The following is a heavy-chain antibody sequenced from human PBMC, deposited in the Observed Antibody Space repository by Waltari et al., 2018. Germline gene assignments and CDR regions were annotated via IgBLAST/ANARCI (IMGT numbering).Heavy chain of an antibody. CDR3: ARHSPRIAAAGTGFDVVLS. D-gene: IGHD6-13*01. CDR2: IYHSGST. V-gene: IGHV4-38-2*01. Sequence: QVQLQESGPGLVKPSETLSLTCAVSGYSISSGYYWGWIRQPTGKGLEWIGSIYHSGSTYYNPSLKSRVTISVDTSKNQFSLKLSSVTAADTAVYYCARHSPRIAAAGTGFDVVLSWGQGTLVTVSS. CDR1: GYSISSGYY. J-gene: IGHJ4*02.